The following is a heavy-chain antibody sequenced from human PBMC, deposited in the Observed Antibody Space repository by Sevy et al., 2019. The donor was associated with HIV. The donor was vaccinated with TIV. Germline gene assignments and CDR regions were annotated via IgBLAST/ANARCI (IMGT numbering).Heavy chain of an antibody. CDR3: AGAGYCSSTSCYPGGMDV. J-gene: IGHJ6*02. V-gene: IGHV3-30*04. CDR2: ISYDGSNK. D-gene: IGHD2-2*01. Sequence: WGSLRLSCAASGFTFSSYAMHWVRQAPGKGLEWVAVISYDGSNKYYADSVKGRFTISRDNSKNTLYLQMNSLRAEDTAVYYCAGAGYCSSTSCYPGGMDVWGQGTTVTVSS. CDR1: GFTFSSYA.